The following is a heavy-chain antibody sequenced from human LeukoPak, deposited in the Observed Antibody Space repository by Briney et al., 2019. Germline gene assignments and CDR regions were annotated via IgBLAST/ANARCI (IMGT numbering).Heavy chain of an antibody. CDR1: GDSMSNSF. CDR2: VYSSGST. J-gene: IGHJ4*02. CDR3: GREERDVLTGYYRGVNY. V-gene: IGHV4-4*07. Sequence: SETLSLTCTVSGDSMSNSFWSWIRQPAGKGLEWMGHVYSSGSTTYNPSLKSRVTMSIDRSKNQFSLKLSSVTAADTALYYSGREERDVLTGYYRGVNYWGQGTLVTVSS. D-gene: IGHD3-9*01.